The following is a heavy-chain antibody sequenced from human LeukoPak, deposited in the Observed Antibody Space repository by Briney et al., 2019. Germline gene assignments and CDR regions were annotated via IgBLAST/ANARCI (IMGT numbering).Heavy chain of an antibody. CDR1: GGSISSNY. CDR2: IYTSGST. CDR3: AREGEYQLTRSYGYDY. V-gene: IGHV4-4*07. Sequence: SETLSLTCTVSGGSISSNYWSWIRQPAGKGLEWIGRIYTSGSTNYNPSLKSRVTISVDTSKNQFSLKLSSVTAADTAVYYCAREGEYQLTRSYGYDYWGQGTLVTVSS. J-gene: IGHJ4*02. D-gene: IGHD5-18*01.